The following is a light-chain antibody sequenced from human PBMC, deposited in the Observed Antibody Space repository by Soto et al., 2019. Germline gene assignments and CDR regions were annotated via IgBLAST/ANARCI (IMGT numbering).Light chain of an antibody. V-gene: IGKV3-20*01. Sequence: EIVFTQSPGTLSLSPGERATLSCRASQSVPSNYLAWYQQKPGQAPRLLIYGAAGRATGIPDRFSGSGSGTDFTLTISRLEPEDFAVYYCQQYGSPGTFGQGTQVDTK. CDR2: GAA. CDR1: QSVPSNY. CDR3: QQYGSPGT. J-gene: IGKJ1*01.